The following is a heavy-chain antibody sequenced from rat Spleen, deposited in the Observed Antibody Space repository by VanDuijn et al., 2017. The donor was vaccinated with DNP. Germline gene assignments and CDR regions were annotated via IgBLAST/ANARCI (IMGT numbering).Heavy chain of an antibody. CDR2: INSAGST. Sequence: EVQLQESGPGLVEPSQSLSLTCSVTGYSITSTYWGWIRKFPGNKLEWMGYINSAGSTDYNPSLKSRISITRDTSKNQLFLQVNSVTTEDTATYYCARWPGYNPPYAMDAWGQGTSVTVSS. V-gene: IGHV3-3*01. CDR1: GYSITSTY. CDR3: ARWPGYNPPYAMDA. J-gene: IGHJ4*01. D-gene: IGHD1-4*01.